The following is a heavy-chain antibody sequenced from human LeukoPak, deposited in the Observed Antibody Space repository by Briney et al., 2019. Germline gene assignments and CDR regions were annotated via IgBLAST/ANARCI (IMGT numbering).Heavy chain of an antibody. J-gene: IGHJ3*02. D-gene: IGHD3-3*01. CDR1: GYTLTELS. V-gene: IGHV1-24*01. Sequence: ASVKVSCKVSGYTLTELSMHWVRQAPGKGREWMGGFDPEDGETIYAQRFQGRVTMTEDTSTGSAYMELSSLRSEDTAVYYCATDWSAIFGVISHQDAFDICGQGTMVTVSS. CDR3: ATDWSAIFGVISHQDAFDI. CDR2: FDPEDGET.